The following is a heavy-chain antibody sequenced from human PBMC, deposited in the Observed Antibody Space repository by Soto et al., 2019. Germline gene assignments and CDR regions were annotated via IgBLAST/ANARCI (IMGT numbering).Heavy chain of an antibody. V-gene: IGHV3-11*05. Sequence: PGGSLRLSCAGSGFTFSNVYMSWIRQAPGKGLEYISYISSSGTSAKYADSVKGRFTISRDNSKNTLYLQMNSLRAEDTAVYYCAKDRHRSGSPHPFDYWGQGTLVTVSS. J-gene: IGHJ4*02. D-gene: IGHD3-22*01. CDR1: GFTFSNVY. CDR2: ISSSGTSA. CDR3: AKDRHRSGSPHPFDY.